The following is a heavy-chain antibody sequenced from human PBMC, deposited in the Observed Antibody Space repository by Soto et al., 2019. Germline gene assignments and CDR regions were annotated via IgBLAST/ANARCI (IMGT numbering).Heavy chain of an antibody. CDR1: GYTLTELS. CDR3: ATSGGHYYYGMDV. CDR2: FDPEDGET. J-gene: IGHJ6*02. Sequence: GASVKVSCKASGYTLTELSMHWVRQAPGKGLEWMGGFDPEDGETIYAQKFQGRVTMTEDTSTDTAYMELSSLRSEDTAVDYCATSGGHYYYGMDVWGQGTTVTVSS. V-gene: IGHV1-24*01.